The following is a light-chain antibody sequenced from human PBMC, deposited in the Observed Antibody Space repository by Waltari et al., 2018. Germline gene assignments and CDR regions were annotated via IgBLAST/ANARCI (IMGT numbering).Light chain of an antibody. CDR1: SSDVGGYTY. J-gene: IGLJ2*01. V-gene: IGLV2-14*01. CDR3: TSYTSSSISHVL. Sequence: QSALTQPASVAGSPGQSITISCTGTSSDVGGYTYPSWYQHQPGKAPKLIIYEVRNRPSGVSNRFSGSKSGNTASLTISGLQAEDEGDYYCTSYTSSSISHVLFGGGTKLSVL. CDR2: EVR.